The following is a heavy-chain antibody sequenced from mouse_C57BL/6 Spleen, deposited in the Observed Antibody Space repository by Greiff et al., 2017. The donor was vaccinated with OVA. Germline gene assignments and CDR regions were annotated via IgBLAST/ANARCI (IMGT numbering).Heavy chain of an antibody. D-gene: IGHD1-1*01. CDR2: INPSTGGT. Sequence: EVQLQQSGPELVKPGASVKISCKASGYSFTGYYMNWVKQSPEKSLEWIGEINPSTGGTTYNQKFKAKATLTVDKSSSTAYMQLKSLTSEDSAVYYCARWATVVATNYFDYWGQGTTLTVSS. J-gene: IGHJ2*01. V-gene: IGHV1-42*01. CDR3: ARWATVVATNYFDY. CDR1: GYSFTGYY.